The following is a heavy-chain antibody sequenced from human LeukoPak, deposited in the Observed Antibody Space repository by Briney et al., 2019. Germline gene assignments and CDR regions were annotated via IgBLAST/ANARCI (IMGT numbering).Heavy chain of an antibody. V-gene: IGHV4-59*01. CDR3: ARGGAARLHFQN. CDR2: IYHSGST. D-gene: IGHD6-6*01. J-gene: IGHJ1*01. CDR1: GGSISTYY. Sequence: SETLSLTCPVSGGSISTYYWNWIRQPPGKGLEWIGYIYHSGSTNYNPSLQSRVTISVDTSKNQFSLNLNSVTAADTAVYYCARGGAARLHFQNWGQGTLVTVSS.